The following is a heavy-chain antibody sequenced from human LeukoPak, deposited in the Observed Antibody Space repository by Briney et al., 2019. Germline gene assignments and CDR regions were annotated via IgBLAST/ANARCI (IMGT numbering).Heavy chain of an antibody. J-gene: IGHJ6*02. D-gene: IGHD6-13*01. CDR3: ARGSSIAAAGMVSYYYGMDV. V-gene: IGHV4-34*01. Sequence: SETLSLTCAVYGGSFSGYYWSWIRQPPGKGLEWIGEINHSGSTNYNPSLKSRVTISVDTSKNQFSLKLSSVTAADTAVYYCARGSSIAAAGMVSYYYGMDVWAKGPRSPSP. CDR2: INHSGST. CDR1: GGSFSGYY.